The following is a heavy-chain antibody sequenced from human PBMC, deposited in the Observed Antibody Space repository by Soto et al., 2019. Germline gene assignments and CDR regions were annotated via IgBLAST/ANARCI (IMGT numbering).Heavy chain of an antibody. CDR1: GYTFTSYD. CDR2: MNPNSGNT. J-gene: IGHJ3*02. Sequence: QVQLVQSGAEVKKPGASVKVSCKASGYTFTSYDINWVRQATGQGLEWVGWMNPNSGNTGYAQKFQGRVTMTRSTTISTAYRELSSLRSEDTAVYYCARGINYYDSGDEAFEIWGQGTMVTVSS. D-gene: IGHD3-10*01. CDR3: ARGINYYDSGDEAFEI. V-gene: IGHV1-8*01.